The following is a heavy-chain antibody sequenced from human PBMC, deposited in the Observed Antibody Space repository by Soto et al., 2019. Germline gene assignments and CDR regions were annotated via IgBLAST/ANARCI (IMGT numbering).Heavy chain of an antibody. V-gene: IGHV1-2*02. CDR1: GYPYTNSY. Sequence: QVQLVQSGAAVRKPGASVKVSCKASGYPYTNSYMHWVRQAPGQGLEWMGGIHPNTGGTTYAQKFQGRVIMTRDTSVSTVYMELNRLTSADTAIYFCASDFRTRGWFRQAGNFAMDVWGQGTTVTVS. J-gene: IGHJ6*02. CDR2: IHPNTGGT. D-gene: IGHD6-19*01. CDR3: ASDFRTRGWFRQAGNFAMDV.